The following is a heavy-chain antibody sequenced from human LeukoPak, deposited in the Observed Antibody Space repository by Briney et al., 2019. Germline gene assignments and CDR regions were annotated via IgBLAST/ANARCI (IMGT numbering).Heavy chain of an antibody. V-gene: IGHV1-2*02. J-gene: IGHJ6*03. Sequence: ASVKVSCKASGYTFTGYYIQWVRQAPRQGLEWMGWINPNSGGTNYAQKFQGRVTMTRDTSISTAYMELSSLTSDDTAVYYCARGVVAATFYYYMDVWGKGTTVTVSS. D-gene: IGHD2-15*01. CDR2: INPNSGGT. CDR1: GYTFTGYY. CDR3: ARGVVAATFYYYMDV.